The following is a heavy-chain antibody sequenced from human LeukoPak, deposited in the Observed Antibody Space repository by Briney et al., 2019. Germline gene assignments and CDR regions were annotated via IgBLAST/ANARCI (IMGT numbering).Heavy chain of an antibody. V-gene: IGHV3-66*01. CDR1: ESIVSGNY. CDR3: AHYDFWSGHVLDI. Sequence: GGSLRLSCAASESIVSGNYMTWVRQAPGKGLEWLSVIYTGGGTYYADSVKGRFTISRDTSKTTVYLQMNSLRGDDTAIYYCAHYDFWSGHVLDIWGQGTMVTVSS. D-gene: IGHD3-3*01. CDR2: IYTGGGT. J-gene: IGHJ3*02.